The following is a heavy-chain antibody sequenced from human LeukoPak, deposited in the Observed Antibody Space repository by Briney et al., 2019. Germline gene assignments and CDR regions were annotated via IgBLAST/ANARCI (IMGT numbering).Heavy chain of an antibody. Sequence: GGSLRLSCAASEFTFSSYGMSWVRQAPGKGLEWVSSISGSGGSTQYADSVQGRFTISRDDAKNSLYLQMNNLRAEDSAVYYCARVGLYCSSTSCLDYWGQGTLVTVSS. CDR3: ARVGLYCSSTSCLDY. CDR2: ISGSGGST. D-gene: IGHD2-2*01. CDR1: EFTFSSYG. J-gene: IGHJ4*02. V-gene: IGHV3-21*01.